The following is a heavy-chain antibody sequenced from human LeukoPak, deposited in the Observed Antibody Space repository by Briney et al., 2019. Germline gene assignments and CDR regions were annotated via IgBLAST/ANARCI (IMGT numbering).Heavy chain of an antibody. D-gene: IGHD5-18*01. CDR3: AQGRLGYSYGAFDH. CDR2: ISGSGGST. Sequence: GSLRLSCAASGFTFSNYAMSWVRQAPGKGLEWVSVISGSGGSTNFADSVKGRFTSSRDNSKNTLYLQMHSLRVEDTAVYYCAQGRLGYSYGAFDHWGQGTLVTASS. J-gene: IGHJ4*02. CDR1: GFTFSNYA. V-gene: IGHV3-23*01.